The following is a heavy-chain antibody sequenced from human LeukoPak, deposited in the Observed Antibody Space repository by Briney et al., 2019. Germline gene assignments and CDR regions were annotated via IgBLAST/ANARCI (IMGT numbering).Heavy chain of an antibody. CDR2: IKHDGSEK. J-gene: IGHJ4*02. Sequence: HPGGSLRLSCAASGFTFTSYWMTWVRQAPGKGLEWVANIKHDGSEKYYVDSVKGRFTISRDNAKNSLYLQMNSLRAEDTAVYYCARDLRVYYDSSGPAAYWGQGTLVTVSS. D-gene: IGHD3-22*01. CDR3: ARDLRVYYDSSGPAAY. V-gene: IGHV3-7*01. CDR1: GFTFTSYW.